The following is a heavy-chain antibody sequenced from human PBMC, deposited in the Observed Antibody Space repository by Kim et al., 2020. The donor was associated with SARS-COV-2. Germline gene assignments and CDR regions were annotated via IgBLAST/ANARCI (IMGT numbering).Heavy chain of an antibody. CDR3: AKGGAADPSY. CDR2: SK. V-gene: IGHV3-23*01. Sequence: SKYYADSVKGRFTISRENSKNTLYLQMNSLRAEDTAVYYCAKGGAADPSYWGQGTLVTVSS. D-gene: IGHD6-13*01. J-gene: IGHJ4*02.